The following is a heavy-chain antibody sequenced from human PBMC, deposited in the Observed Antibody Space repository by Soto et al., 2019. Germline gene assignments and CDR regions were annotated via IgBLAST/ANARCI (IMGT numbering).Heavy chain of an antibody. D-gene: IGHD3-22*01. CDR2: IYPGDSDT. CDR3: ATTHYYDSSGYDGGPFDI. V-gene: IGHV5-51*01. CDR1: GYSFTSYW. J-gene: IGHJ3*02. Sequence: GESLKISCKGSGYSFTSYWIGWVRQMPGKGLEWMGIIYPGDSDTRYSPSCQGQVTISADKSISTAYLQWSSLKASDTAMYYCATTHYYDSSGYDGGPFDIWGQGTMVTVSS.